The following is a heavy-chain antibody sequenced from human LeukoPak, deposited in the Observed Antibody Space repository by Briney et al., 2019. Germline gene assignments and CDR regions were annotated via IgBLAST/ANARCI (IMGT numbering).Heavy chain of an antibody. Sequence: PGGSLRLSCAASGFTFDDNTMHWVRQAPGKGLEWVSLISWDGGSTYYADSVKGRFTISRDNSKNSLYLQMNSLRTEDTALYYCAKSLPDITGITFDYWGQGTLATVSS. J-gene: IGHJ4*02. CDR1: GFTFDDNT. CDR2: ISWDGGST. V-gene: IGHV3-43*01. CDR3: AKSLPDITGITFDY. D-gene: IGHD1-20*01.